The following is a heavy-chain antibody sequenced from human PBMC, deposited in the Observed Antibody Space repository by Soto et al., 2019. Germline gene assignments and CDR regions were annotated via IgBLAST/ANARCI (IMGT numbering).Heavy chain of an antibody. J-gene: IGHJ2*01. CDR1: GGSISGGVHS. V-gene: IGHV4-30-4*01. CDR3: AIEIMPLTNDWYFDL. CDR2: IFDSGST. D-gene: IGHD2-8*01. Sequence: QVQLQESGPGLVKPSETLSLTCTVSGGSISGGVHSWSWIRQPPGKGLEWIGHIFDSGSTYYNPSIKSRLTISVDTSKNQFSLRLSSVTAADTAVYYCAIEIMPLTNDWYFDLWGRGTLVTVSS.